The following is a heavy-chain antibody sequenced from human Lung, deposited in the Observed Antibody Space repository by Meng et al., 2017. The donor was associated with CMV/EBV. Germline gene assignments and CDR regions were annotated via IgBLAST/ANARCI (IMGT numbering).Heavy chain of an antibody. J-gene: IGHJ4*02. CDR2: IYYTGNT. D-gene: IGHD4-17*01. CDR1: GGSISGGDAY. Sequence: QVQLQAPRPGTVKPSQTLALTCHVSGGSISGGDAYWTWIRQPPGKGLEWIGYIYYTGNTYYNPSLKSRVTISVDTSKNQFSLRLSSVTAADTAVYYCARGGAGIGDAGDHFDYWGQGTLVTVSS. V-gene: IGHV4-30-4*08. CDR3: ARGGAGIGDAGDHFDY.